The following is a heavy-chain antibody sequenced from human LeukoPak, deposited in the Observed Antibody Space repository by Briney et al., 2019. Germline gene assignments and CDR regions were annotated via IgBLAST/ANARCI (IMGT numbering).Heavy chain of an antibody. Sequence: KPSETLSLTCAVSGGSISSSNWWSWVRQPPGKGLEWIGEINHSGSTNYNPSLKSRVTISVDTSKNQFSLKLSSVTAADTAVYYCARQIRGVIRFDPWGQGTLVTVSS. CDR2: INHSGST. CDR3: ARQIRGVIRFDP. CDR1: GGSISSSNW. J-gene: IGHJ5*02. D-gene: IGHD3-10*01. V-gene: IGHV4-4*02.